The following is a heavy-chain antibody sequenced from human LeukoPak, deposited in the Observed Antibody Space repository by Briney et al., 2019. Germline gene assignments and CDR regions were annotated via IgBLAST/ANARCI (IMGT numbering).Heavy chain of an antibody. Sequence: SETLSLTCAVYGGSFSGYYWSWIRQPPGKGLEWIGEINHSGSTNYNPSFKSRVTISVDTSKNQFSLKLSSVTAADTAVYYCARGVPQEYYFDYWGQGTPVTVSS. CDR1: GGSFSGYY. CDR2: INHSGST. J-gene: IGHJ4*02. CDR3: ARGVPQEYYFDY. V-gene: IGHV4-34*01.